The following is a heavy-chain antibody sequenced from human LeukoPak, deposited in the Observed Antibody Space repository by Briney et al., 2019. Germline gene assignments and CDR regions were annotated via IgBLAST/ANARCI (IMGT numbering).Heavy chain of an antibody. CDR1: GYRFTSYW. CDR3: ERCPPGLLSLCYFGY. D-gene: IGHD3-3*01. CDR2: IYPGESDT. V-gene: IGHV5-51*01. J-gene: IGHJ4*02. Sequence: GGSREISCKGSGYRFTSYWIGGVRRMPGKGLEWMGSIYPGESDTRYSPSFHGQVTISADQSISTAYLQWSSLKASDPAMYYCERCPPGLLSLCYFGYWGQGTLVTVSS.